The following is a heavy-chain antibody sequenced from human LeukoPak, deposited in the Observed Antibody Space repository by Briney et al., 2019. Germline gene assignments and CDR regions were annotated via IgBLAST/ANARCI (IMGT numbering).Heavy chain of an antibody. CDR1: GFTFSSYA. D-gene: IGHD3-10*01. Sequence: GGSLRLSCAASGFTFSSYAMHWVRQAPGKGLEWVAVISYGGSNKYYADSVKGRFTISRDNSKNTLSLQMNSLRAEDTAVYYCARDVGIELLWFGEFFYWGQGTLVTVSS. CDR2: ISYGGSNK. J-gene: IGHJ4*02. CDR3: ARDVGIELLWFGEFFY. V-gene: IGHV3-30-3*01.